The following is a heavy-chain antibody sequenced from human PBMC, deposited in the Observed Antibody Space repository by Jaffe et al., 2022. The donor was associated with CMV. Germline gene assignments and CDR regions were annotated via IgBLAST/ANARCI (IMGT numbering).Heavy chain of an antibody. CDR2: ISGSGGST. D-gene: IGHD6-6*01. V-gene: IGHV3-23*01. CDR3: AKEGESIAAPRYYFDY. J-gene: IGHJ4*02. CDR1: GFTFSSYA. Sequence: EVQLLESGGGLVQPGGSLRLSCAASGFTFSSYAMSWVRQAPGKGLEWVSAISGSGGSTYYADSVKGRFTISRDNSKNTLYLQMNSLRAEDTAVYYCAKEGESIAAPRYYFDYWGQGTLVTVSS.